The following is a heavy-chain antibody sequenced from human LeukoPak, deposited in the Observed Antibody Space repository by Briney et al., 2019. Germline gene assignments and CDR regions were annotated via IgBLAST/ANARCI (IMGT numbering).Heavy chain of an antibody. J-gene: IGHJ4*02. CDR3: ANPLGLRFLEWPNSD. CDR2: ISGSGGST. D-gene: IGHD3-3*01. CDR1: GFTFSSYA. V-gene: IGHV3-23*01. Sequence: QPGGSLILSCAASGFTFSSYAMSWVRQAPGKGLEWVSAISGSGGSTYYADSVKGRFTISRDNSKYTLYLQMNSLRAEDTAVYYCANPLGLRFLEWPNSDWGQGTLVTVSS.